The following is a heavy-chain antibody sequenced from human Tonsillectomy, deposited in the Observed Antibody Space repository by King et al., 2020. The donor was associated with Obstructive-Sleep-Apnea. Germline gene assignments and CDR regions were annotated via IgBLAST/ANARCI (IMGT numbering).Heavy chain of an antibody. D-gene: IGHD3-22*01. CDR3: TRHGNRWYEGYYYFDY. V-gene: IGHV4-59*08. CDR1: GGSISRSY. J-gene: IGHJ4*02. Sequence: QLQESGPGLVKPSETLSLTCTVSGGSISRSYWSWVRQPPGKGLEWIGYINYSGSTNYNPSLKSRVTISLYTSKNQFSLGLSSVTAADTAVYYCTRHGNRWYEGYYYFDYWGQGTLVTVSS. CDR2: INYSGST.